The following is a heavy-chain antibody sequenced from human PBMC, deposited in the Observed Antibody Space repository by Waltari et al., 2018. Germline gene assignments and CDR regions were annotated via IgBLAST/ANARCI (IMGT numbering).Heavy chain of an antibody. V-gene: IGHV4-38-2*01. CDR2: IYHSGST. D-gene: IGHD4-17*01. Sequence: QVQLQESGPGLVKPSETLSLTCAVSGYSISSGYYWGWIRQPPGKGLEWIGSIYHSGSTYYNPSLKSRVTISVDTSKNQFSLKLSSVTAADTAVYYCAIHYVEAFDIWGQGTTVTVSS. CDR1: GYSISSGYY. J-gene: IGHJ3*02. CDR3: AIHYVEAFDI.